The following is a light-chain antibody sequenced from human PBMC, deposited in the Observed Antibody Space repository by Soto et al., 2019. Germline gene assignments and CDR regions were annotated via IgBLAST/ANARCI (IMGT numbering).Light chain of an antibody. CDR2: AAS. CDR1: QRVSRN. CDR3: QQYNPWPRT. J-gene: IGKJ1*01. V-gene: IGKV3D-15*01. Sequence: ILLTQSPATLSLSPGDSATLSCRASQRVSRNVAWYQQKPGQAPRLLISAASTGAAGVPARFNAAGSGTVFTLTISSLQSEDFAIYYCQQYNPWPRTFGQGNKVEIX.